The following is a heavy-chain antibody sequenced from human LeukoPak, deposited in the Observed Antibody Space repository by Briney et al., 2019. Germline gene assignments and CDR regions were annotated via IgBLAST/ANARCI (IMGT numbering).Heavy chain of an antibody. CDR2: ISSSGSTI. J-gene: IGHJ3*02. D-gene: IGHD6-19*01. CDR1: GFTFSDYY. Sequence: PGGSLRLSCAASGFTFSDYYMSWIRQAPGKGLEWVSYISSSGSTIYYADSVKGRFTISRDNAKNSLYLQMNSLRAEDTAVYYCASPSAGTLDAFDIWGQGTMVTVSS. V-gene: IGHV3-11*04. CDR3: ASPSAGTLDAFDI.